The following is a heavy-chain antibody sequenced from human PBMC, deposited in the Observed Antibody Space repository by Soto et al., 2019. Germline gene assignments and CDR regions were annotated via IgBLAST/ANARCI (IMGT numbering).Heavy chain of an antibody. CDR3: AKKGERIAVAGTRCYFDY. D-gene: IGHD6-19*01. J-gene: IGHJ4*02. CDR1: GFTFSSYA. CDR2: ISGSGVST. Sequence: GGSLRLSCAASGFTFSSYAMSWVRQAPGKGLEWVSAISGSGVSTYYADSVKGRFTISRDNSKNTLYLQMNSLRAEDTAVYYCAKKGERIAVAGTRCYFDYWGQGTLVTVSS. V-gene: IGHV3-23*01.